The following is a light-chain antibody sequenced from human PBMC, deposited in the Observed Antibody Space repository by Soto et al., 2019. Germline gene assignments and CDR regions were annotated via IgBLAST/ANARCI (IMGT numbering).Light chain of an antibody. Sequence: QSVLTQPASVSGSPGQSIIISCTGTSSDVGSYNFVSCYQQHPGKAPKLMIYEVSKRPSGVSNRFSGSKSGNTASLTISGLQPEDEADYYCCSYAGNSGVFGGGTKVTVL. CDR2: EVS. CDR1: SSDVGSYNF. CDR3: CSYAGNSGV. V-gene: IGLV2-23*02. J-gene: IGLJ3*02.